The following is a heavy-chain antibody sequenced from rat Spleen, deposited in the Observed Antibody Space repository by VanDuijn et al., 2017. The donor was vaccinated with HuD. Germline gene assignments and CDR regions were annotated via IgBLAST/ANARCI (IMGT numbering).Heavy chain of an antibody. CDR3: ARPTTGIPFNY. V-gene: IGHV5-29*01. CDR1: GLSFSNYD. CDR2: ISYDGTAT. Sequence: EVQLVESGGGLVQPGRSLRLSCAASGLSFSNYDMAWVRQAPTKGLEWVASISYDGTATYYRDSVKGRFTISRNNAKSTLYLQVDSLRSEDTAIYYCARPTTGIPFNYWGQGVMVTVSS. D-gene: IGHD1-9*01. J-gene: IGHJ2*01.